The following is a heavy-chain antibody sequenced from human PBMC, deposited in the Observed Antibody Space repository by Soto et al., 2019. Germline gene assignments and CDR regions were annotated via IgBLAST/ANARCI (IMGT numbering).Heavy chain of an antibody. CDR1: GYSFTSYW. J-gene: IGHJ3*02. D-gene: IGHD6-19*01. Sequence: EVQLVQSGAEVKKPGESLKISCKGSGYSFTSYWIGWVRQMPGNGLEWMGIIYPGDSDTRYSPSFQGQVTTSADKSISTAYLQCSSLKAADTARYYGARHGIAVAGTAKAPGAFDIWGQGTMVTVSA. CDR2: IYPGDSDT. V-gene: IGHV5-51*01. CDR3: ARHGIAVAGTAKAPGAFDI.